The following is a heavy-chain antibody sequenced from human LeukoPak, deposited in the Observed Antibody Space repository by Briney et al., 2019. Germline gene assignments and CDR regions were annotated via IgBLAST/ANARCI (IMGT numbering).Heavy chain of an antibody. Sequence: PSQTLSLTCAVSGGSISSGGYSWSWIRQPPGKGLEWIGYIYHSGSTYYNPSLKSRVTISVDRSKNQFSLKLSSVTAADTAVYYCARDENTQSRFDYWGQGTLVTVSS. CDR3: ARDENTQSRFDY. J-gene: IGHJ4*02. V-gene: IGHV4-30-2*01. D-gene: IGHD2/OR15-2a*01. CDR2: IYHSGST. CDR1: GGSISSGGYS.